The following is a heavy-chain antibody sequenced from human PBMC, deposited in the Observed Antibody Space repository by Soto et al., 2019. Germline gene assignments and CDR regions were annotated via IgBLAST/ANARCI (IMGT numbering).Heavy chain of an antibody. CDR1: GGSFSGYY. V-gene: IGHV4-34*01. Sequence: SETLSLTCAVYGGSFSGYYWSWIRQPPGKGLEWIGEINHSGSTNYNPSLKSRVTISVDTSKNQFSLKLSSVTAADTAVYYCARATVTEYMDYYYGMDVWGQGTKVT. D-gene: IGHD4-17*01. CDR2: INHSGST. CDR3: ARATVTEYMDYYYGMDV. J-gene: IGHJ6*02.